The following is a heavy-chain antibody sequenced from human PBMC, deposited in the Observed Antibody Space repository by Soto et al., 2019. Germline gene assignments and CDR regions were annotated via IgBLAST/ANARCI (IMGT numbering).Heavy chain of an antibody. CDR2: ISGSGGST. V-gene: IGHV3-23*01. J-gene: IGHJ4*02. CDR3: AKAGFQYCSSTSCYNPYSSPFDY. Sequence: GGSLRLSCAASGFTFSSYAMSWVRQAPGKGLEWVSAISGSGGSTYYADSVKGRFTISRDNSKNTLYLQMNSLRAEDTAVYYCAKAGFQYCSSTSCYNPYSSPFDYWGQGTLVTVSS. D-gene: IGHD2-2*02. CDR1: GFTFSSYA.